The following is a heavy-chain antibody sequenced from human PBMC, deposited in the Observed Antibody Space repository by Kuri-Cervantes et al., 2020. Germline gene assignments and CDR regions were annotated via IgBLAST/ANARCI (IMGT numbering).Heavy chain of an antibody. CDR3: ARDKSGAAAVLLDP. Sequence: GESLKISCAASGFTLSSYWMHWVRQAPGKGLVWVSCSNSDGSRISFADSVKGRFTISRDSAKNTLYLQMNSLRAEDTAVYYCARDKSGAAAVLLDPWGQGTLVTVSS. CDR2: SNSDGSRI. V-gene: IGHV3-74*01. D-gene: IGHD6-13*01. CDR1: GFTLSSYW. J-gene: IGHJ5*02.